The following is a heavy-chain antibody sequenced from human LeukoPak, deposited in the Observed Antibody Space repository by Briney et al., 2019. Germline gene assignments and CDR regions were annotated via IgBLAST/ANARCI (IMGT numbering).Heavy chain of an antibody. CDR3: ARVGLGTGYVSRWTRDY. V-gene: IGHV4-34*01. Sequence: SETLSLTXAVYGGSFSGYYWSWIRQPPGKGLEWIGEINHSGSTNYNPSLKSRVTISVDTSKIQLSLKLSSVTAADTAVYYCARVGLGTGYVSRWTRDYWGQGTLVTVSS. CDR2: INHSGST. J-gene: IGHJ4*02. D-gene: IGHD3/OR15-3a*01. CDR1: GGSFSGYY.